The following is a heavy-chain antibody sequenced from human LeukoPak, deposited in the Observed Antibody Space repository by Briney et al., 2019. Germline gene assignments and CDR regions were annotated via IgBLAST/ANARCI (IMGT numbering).Heavy chain of an antibody. V-gene: IGHV4-39*07. D-gene: IGHD2-2*01. CDR2: IYYSGSA. CDR1: GGSISSSSYY. CDR3: ASASTYCSSSSCYYGY. J-gene: IGHJ4*02. Sequence: SETLSLTCTVSGGSISSSSYYWGWIRQPPGKGLEWIGSIYYSGSAYYNPSLESRVTILGDTSKNQFSLKLNSVTAADTAVYYCASASTYCSSSSCYYGYWGQGILVTVSS.